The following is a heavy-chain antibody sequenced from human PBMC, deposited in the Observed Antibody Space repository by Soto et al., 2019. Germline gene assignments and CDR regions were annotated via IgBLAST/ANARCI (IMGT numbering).Heavy chain of an antibody. V-gene: IGHV3-33*06. D-gene: IGHD6-19*01. CDR3: AKDRSSSLDGMDV. CDR2: VWYDGSNK. J-gene: IGHJ6*02. Sequence: QVQLVESGGGVVQPGRSLRLSCAASGFKFTIYGMHWVRQAPGKGLEWVAAVWYDGSNKYYADSVKGRFTISRDNSKNTLYLQVNSLRAEDTAVYYCAKDRSSSLDGMDVWGQGTTVTVSS. CDR1: GFKFTIYG.